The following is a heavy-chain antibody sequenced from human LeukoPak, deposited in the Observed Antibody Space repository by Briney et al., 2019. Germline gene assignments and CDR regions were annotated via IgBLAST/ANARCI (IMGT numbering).Heavy chain of an antibody. CDR2: IYYSGST. V-gene: IGHV4-61*01. Sequence: SETLSLTCTVSGGSVSSGSYYWSWIRQPPGKGLEWIGYIYYSGSTNYNPSLKSRVTISVDTSKNQFSLKLSSVTAADTAVYYCAREGLVRPENWFDPWGQGTLVTVSS. CDR3: AREGLVRPENWFDP. J-gene: IGHJ5*02. CDR1: GGSVSSGSYY. D-gene: IGHD6-19*01.